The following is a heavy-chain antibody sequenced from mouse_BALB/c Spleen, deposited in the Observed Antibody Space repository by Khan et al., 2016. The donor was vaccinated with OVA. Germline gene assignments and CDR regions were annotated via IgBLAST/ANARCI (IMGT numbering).Heavy chain of an antibody. CDR2: IYYSGNT. D-gene: IGHD1-1*01. CDR1: GYSFTSGYI. CDR3: ARAGTTVVAYGYFDV. V-gene: IGHV3-1*02. J-gene: IGHJ1*01. Sequence: EVQLQESGPDLVKPSQSLSLTCTVTGYSFTSGYIWYWIRQFPGNKLERMGLIYYSGNTNYNPTLKSRISITRDTSKNQFFLQLNSVTTEDTATYYCARAGTTVVAYGYFDVWGAGTTVTVSA.